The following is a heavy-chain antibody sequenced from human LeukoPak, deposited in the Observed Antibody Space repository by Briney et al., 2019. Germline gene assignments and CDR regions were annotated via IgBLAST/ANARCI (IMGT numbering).Heavy chain of an antibody. CDR2: ISYDGSNK. Sequence: GRSLRLSCAASGFTFSSYGMHWVRQAPGKGLEWVAVISYDGSNKYYADSVKGRFTISRDNSKNTLYLQMNSLRAEDTAVYYCARDYVPWDEKYYFDYWGQGTLVTVSS. CDR3: ARDYVPWDEKYYFDY. J-gene: IGHJ4*02. D-gene: IGHD3-16*01. V-gene: IGHV3-30*19. CDR1: GFTFSSYG.